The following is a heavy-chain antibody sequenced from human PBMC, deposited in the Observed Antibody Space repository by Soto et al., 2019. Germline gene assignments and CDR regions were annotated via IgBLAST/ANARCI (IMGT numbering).Heavy chain of an antibody. V-gene: IGHV3-74*01. Sequence: GGSLRLSCAASGFIFSSYWMHWVRQAPGKGLVWVSRIKSDGSSTTYADSVKGRFTISRDNARNTLYLQMNSLRAEDTAVYYCARDYXARGRDSNWFDTWGQGTLXT. CDR1: GFIFSSYW. CDR2: IKSDGSST. D-gene: IGHD3-10*01. CDR3: ARDYXARGRDSNWFDT. J-gene: IGHJ5*02.